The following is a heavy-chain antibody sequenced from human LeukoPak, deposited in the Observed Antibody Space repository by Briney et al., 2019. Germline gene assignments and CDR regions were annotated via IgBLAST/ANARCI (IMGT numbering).Heavy chain of an antibody. Sequence: SETLSLTCTVSGGSISSGDYYWSWIRQPPGKGLEWIGYIYYSGSTYYNPSLKSRVTISVDTSKNQFSLKLSSVTAADTAVYYCARARVYCSGGGCYGYYYYGMDVWGQGTTVNVSS. J-gene: IGHJ6*02. CDR1: GGSISSGDYY. CDR2: IYYSGST. D-gene: IGHD2-15*01. V-gene: IGHV4-30-4*01. CDR3: ARARVYCSGGGCYGYYYYGMDV.